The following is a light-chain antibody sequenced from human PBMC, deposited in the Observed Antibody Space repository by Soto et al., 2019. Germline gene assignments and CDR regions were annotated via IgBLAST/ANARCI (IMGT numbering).Light chain of an antibody. Sequence: DIQMTQSPSTLSASVGDRVTITCRASQSIDTALAWYQQRPGKAPNLLIYRASNLESGVPSRFSGSGSGTEFTLAISSLQPDDFATYYCQQYGTFLIFGQGTKLEIK. J-gene: IGKJ2*01. CDR1: QSIDTA. V-gene: IGKV1-5*03. CDR2: RAS. CDR3: QQYGTFLI.